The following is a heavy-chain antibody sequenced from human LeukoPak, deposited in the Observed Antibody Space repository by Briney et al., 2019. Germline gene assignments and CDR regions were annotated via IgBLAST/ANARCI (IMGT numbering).Heavy chain of an antibody. CDR2: ISSSGSGGNT. CDR3: AKLKYSSGYFDY. D-gene: IGHD3-22*01. J-gene: IGHJ4*02. CDR1: GVTLSSYA. Sequence: GGSLRLSCAASGVTLSSYAMSWARQAPGKGLEWVSGISSSGSGGNTYYADSVKGRFTISRDSSKNTLYLQMNSPRAEDTAVYYCAKLKYSSGYFDYWGQGTLVTVSS. V-gene: IGHV3-23*01.